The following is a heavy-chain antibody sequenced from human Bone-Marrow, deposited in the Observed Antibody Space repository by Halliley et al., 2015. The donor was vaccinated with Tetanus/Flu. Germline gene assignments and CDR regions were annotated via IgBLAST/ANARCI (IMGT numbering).Heavy chain of an antibody. V-gene: IGHV6-1*01. CDR2: TFYGSKWYN. J-gene: IGHJ6*02. CDR3: VRGWFRFGMAV. D-gene: IGHD3-10*01. Sequence: WLGRTFYGSKWYNEYADSLKSRIIISPDPSKNQFSLQLNSLTPEDTAVYYCVRGWFRFGMAVWGQGTTVTVSS.